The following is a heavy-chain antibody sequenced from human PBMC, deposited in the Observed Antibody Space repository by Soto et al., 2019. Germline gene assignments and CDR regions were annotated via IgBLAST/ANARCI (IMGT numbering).Heavy chain of an antibody. V-gene: IGHV4-59*01. D-gene: IGHD1-26*01. Sequence: QVQLQESGPGLVKPSETLSLTCTVFGGSISSYYWSWVRRPPGKGLEWIGYVYNSGSTTYSPSFKSRVTISVDTSKNQFSRKLTSVTAADTAVYYCAREGGGSYGAFDIWGQGTMVTVSS. CDR3: AREGGGSYGAFDI. CDR1: GGSISSYY. J-gene: IGHJ3*02. CDR2: VYNSGST.